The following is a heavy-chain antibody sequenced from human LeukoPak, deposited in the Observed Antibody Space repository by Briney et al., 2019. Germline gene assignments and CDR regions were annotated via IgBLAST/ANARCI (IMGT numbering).Heavy chain of an antibody. CDR1: GYTFTSYY. D-gene: IGHD2-2*02. Sequence: ASVKVSCKASGYTFTSYYMHWVRQAPGQGLEWMGIINPSGGSTSYAQKFQGRVTMTRDTSTSTVYMELSSLRSEDTAVYYCARGAYCSSTSCYSLVFGYYYYGMDVWAKGPRSPSP. J-gene: IGHJ6*02. CDR3: ARGAYCSSTSCYSLVFGYYYYGMDV. CDR2: INPSGGST. V-gene: IGHV1-46*01.